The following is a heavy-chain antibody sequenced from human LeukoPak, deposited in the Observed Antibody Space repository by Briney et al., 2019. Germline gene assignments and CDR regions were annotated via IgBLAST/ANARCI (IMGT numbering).Heavy chain of an antibody. D-gene: IGHD6-19*01. V-gene: IGHV4-4*07. CDR3: ARDRGQQWLWWFDP. Sequence: PSETLSLTCTVSGGSISSYYWSWIRQPAGKGLEWIGRIYTCGSTNYNPSLKSRVTMSVDTSKNQFSLKLSSVTAADTAVYYCARDRGQQWLWWFDPWGQGTLVTVSS. CDR2: IYTCGST. J-gene: IGHJ5*02. CDR1: GGSISSYY.